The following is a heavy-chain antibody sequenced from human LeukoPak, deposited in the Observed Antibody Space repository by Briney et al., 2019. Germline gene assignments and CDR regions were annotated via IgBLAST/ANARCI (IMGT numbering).Heavy chain of an antibody. CDR2: ITANNTTK. D-gene: IGHD6-13*01. J-gene: IGHJ5*02. Sequence: GGSLRLSCTASGPSFSSYNMNWVRQAPGKGPEWVAYITANNTTKYYADSVKGRFTTSRDNAKKSLFLQMNSLRAEDTAVYYCAAASAFSSSWRSWGQGTVVTVSS. CDR3: AAASAFSSSWRS. CDR1: GPSFSSYN. V-gene: IGHV3-48*01.